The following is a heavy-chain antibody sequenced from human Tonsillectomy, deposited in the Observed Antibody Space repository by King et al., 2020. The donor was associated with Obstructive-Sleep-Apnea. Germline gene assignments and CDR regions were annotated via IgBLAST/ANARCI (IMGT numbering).Heavy chain of an antibody. Sequence: VQLVESGGGSVKPGGSLRLSCAASEFTFSNAWMSWVRQAPGKGLEWVGRIKSKTDGGTTDYAAPVKGRFTISRDDSKNTLYLQMNSLKTEDTAVYYCTKEARYDYVWGSFDYWGQGTLVTVSS. CDR2: IKSKTDGGTT. CDR3: TKEARYDYVWGSFDY. D-gene: IGHD3-16*01. V-gene: IGHV3-15*01. J-gene: IGHJ4*02. CDR1: EFTFSNAW.